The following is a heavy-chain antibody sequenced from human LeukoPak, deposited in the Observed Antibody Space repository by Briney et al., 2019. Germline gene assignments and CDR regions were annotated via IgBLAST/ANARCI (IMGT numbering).Heavy chain of an antibody. V-gene: IGHV3-21*01. CDR2: ISSSSSYI. J-gene: IGHJ4*02. CDR3: ARVIAAATIDY. CDR1: GFTFSSYS. Sequence: PGGSLRLSCAASGFTFSSYSMNWVRQAPGKGLGWVSSISSSSSYIYYADSVKGRFTVSRDNAKNSLYLQMNSLRAEDTAVYYCARVIAAATIDYWGQGTLVTVSS. D-gene: IGHD6-13*01.